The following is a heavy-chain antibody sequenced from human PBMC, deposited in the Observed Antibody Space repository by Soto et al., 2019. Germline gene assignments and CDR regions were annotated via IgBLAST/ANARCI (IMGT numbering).Heavy chain of an antibody. V-gene: IGHV1-69*05. Sequence: GASVKVSCKASGGTFSSYAIGWVRQAPGQGLEWMGGIIPIFGTANYAQKFQGRVTITRDTSASTAYMELSSLRSEDTAVYYCARGYYDILTGYPPFDYWGQGTLVTVSS. D-gene: IGHD3-9*01. CDR2: IIPIFGTA. CDR3: ARGYYDILTGYPPFDY. CDR1: GGTFSSYA. J-gene: IGHJ4*02.